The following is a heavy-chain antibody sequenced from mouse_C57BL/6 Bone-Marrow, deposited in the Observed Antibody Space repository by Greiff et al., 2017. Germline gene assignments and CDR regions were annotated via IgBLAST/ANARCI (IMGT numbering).Heavy chain of an antibody. J-gene: IGHJ3*01. V-gene: IGHV1-74*01. CDR2: IHPSDSDT. D-gene: IGHD2-12*01. CDR1: GYTFTSYW. Sequence: QVQLQQPGAELVKPGASVKVSCKASGYTFTSYWMHWVKQRPGQGLEWIGRIHPSDSDTNYNQKFKGKATLTVDQSSSTAYMQLSSLTSGDSAVYYCAIDPPSYCSPLAWFAFWGQGTLVTVSA. CDR3: AIDPPSYCSPLAWFAF.